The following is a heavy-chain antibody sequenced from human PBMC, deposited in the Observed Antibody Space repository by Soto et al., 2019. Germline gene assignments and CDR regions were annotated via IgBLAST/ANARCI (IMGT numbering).Heavy chain of an antibody. Sequence: ASVKVSCKASGYTFTSYAIHWVRQAPGQSLEWMGWINAGNGKTEYSQKFQGRVTITRDTSASTAYMELSSLRSEDTAVYYCARNTLRFDYWGQGTLVTASS. CDR3: ARNTLRFDY. D-gene: IGHD4-17*01. CDR1: GYTFTSYA. J-gene: IGHJ4*02. CDR2: INAGNGKT. V-gene: IGHV1-3*01.